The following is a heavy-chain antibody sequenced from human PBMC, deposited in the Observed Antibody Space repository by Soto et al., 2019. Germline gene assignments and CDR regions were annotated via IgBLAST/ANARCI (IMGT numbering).Heavy chain of an antibody. V-gene: IGHV1-18*04. CDR2: ITAENGNT. D-gene: IGHD3-3*01. J-gene: IGHJ4*02. CDR3: ARVVLEWLPTSGFDY. Sequence: QIQLVQSGAEVKKPGASVKVSCKASGYSFTSYGITWVRQAPGQGPEWLGWITAENGNTNYAQKFQGRGTMTTDTSTTTAYRELRGLRSDDTAVYYCARVVLEWLPTSGFDYWGQGALVTGSS. CDR1: GYSFTSYG.